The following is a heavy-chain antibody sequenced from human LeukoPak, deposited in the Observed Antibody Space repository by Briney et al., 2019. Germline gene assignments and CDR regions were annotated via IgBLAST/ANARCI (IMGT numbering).Heavy chain of an antibody. CDR3: ASLPPEGYCSSTSCYGY. CDR1: GGSISSYY. D-gene: IGHD2-2*01. V-gene: IGHV4-4*07. CDR2: IYTSGST. J-gene: IGHJ4*02. Sequence: SETLSLTCTVSGGSISSYYWSWIRQPAGKGLEWIGRIYTSGSTNYSPSLKSRVTMSVDTSKNQFSLKLSSVTAADTAVYYCASLPPEGYCSSTSCYGYWGQGTLVTVSS.